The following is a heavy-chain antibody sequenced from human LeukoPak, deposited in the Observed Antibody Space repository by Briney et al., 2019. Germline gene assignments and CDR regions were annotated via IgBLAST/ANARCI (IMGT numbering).Heavy chain of an antibody. Sequence: GESLKISCQTSGYSFTTYWIGWVRQMPGKGLEWMGIVYPGDSNTIYSPSFQGQVTISADKSINTAYLHWSSLKASDTAMYYCATSVYYDSSGYYWWGQGTLVTVSS. CDR1: GYSFTTYW. D-gene: IGHD3-22*01. V-gene: IGHV5-51*01. J-gene: IGHJ4*02. CDR2: VYPGDSNT. CDR3: ATSVYYDSSGYYW.